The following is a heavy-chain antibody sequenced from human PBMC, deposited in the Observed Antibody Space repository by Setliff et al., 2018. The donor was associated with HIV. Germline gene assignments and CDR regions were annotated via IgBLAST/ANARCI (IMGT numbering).Heavy chain of an antibody. V-gene: IGHV4-31*03. CDR1: GGSISSGGYY. D-gene: IGHD3-3*01. J-gene: IGHJ4*02. CDR2: IYYSGST. Sequence: PSETLSLTCTVSGGSISSGGYYWSWIRQHPGKGLEWIGYIYYSGSTYYNPSLKSRLTISVDTSKNHFSLKLSFVTAADTAVYYCARGGTYYNFWSAYSPHPFDYWGQGTLVTVSS. CDR3: ARGGTYYNFWSAYSPHPFDY.